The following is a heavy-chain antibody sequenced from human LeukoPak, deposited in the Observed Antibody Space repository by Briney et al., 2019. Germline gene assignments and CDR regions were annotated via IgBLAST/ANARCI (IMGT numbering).Heavy chain of an antibody. CDR1: GFTFSSYW. CDR3: AKYVSAKGPPYALDV. CDR2: ISASGGST. J-gene: IGHJ6*02. D-gene: IGHD2/OR15-2a*01. Sequence: GGFLRLSCAASGFTFSSYWMSWVRQAPGKGLEWVSGISASGGSTWYADSVKGRFTISRDNSKNTLYLQMNSLRAEDTAVYYCAKYVSAKGPPYALDVWGQGTTVTVSS. V-gene: IGHV3-23*01.